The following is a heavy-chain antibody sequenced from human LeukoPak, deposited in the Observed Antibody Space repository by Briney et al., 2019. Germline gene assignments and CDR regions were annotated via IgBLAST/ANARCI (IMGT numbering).Heavy chain of an antibody. CDR1: GGPISSGGYY. V-gene: IGHV4-31*03. D-gene: IGHD2-2*01. J-gene: IGHJ3*02. CDR2: IYYSGST. Sequence: PSETLSLTCTVSGGPISSGGYYWSWIRQHPGKGLEWIGYIYYSGSTYYNPSLKSRVTISVDTSKNQFSLKLSSVTAADTAVYYRASRYCSSTSCNAFDIWGQGTMVTVSS. CDR3: ASRYCSSTSCNAFDI.